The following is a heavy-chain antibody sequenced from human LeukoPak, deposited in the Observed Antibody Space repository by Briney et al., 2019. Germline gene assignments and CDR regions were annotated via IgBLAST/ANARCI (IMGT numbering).Heavy chain of an antibody. Sequence: QPGGSLRLTCEASGFTFSSSAMSWVRQAPGKGLEWVSGISGSGKNTYYADSVKGRFTISRDNSKTLYLQMNSLRAEDTAVYYCAKDKSDYFDYWGQGTLVSVSS. V-gene: IGHV3-23*01. CDR1: GFTFSSSA. J-gene: IGHJ4*02. CDR3: AKDKSDYFDY. CDR2: ISGSGKNT.